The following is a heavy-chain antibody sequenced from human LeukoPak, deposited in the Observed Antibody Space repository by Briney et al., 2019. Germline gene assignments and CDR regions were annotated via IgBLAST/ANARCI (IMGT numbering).Heavy chain of an antibody. V-gene: IGHV3-21*01. Sequence: KTGGSLRRSCAASGFTFSNYGMNWVRQAPGKGLESVSSISSSSSYIHYADSVKGRFTISRDNAKNSLYLQMNSLRAEDTAVYYCANSSGWNYYYYYMDVWGKGTTVIASS. CDR2: ISSSSSYI. CDR3: ANSSGWNYYYYYMDV. D-gene: IGHD6-19*01. J-gene: IGHJ6*03. CDR1: GFTFSNYG.